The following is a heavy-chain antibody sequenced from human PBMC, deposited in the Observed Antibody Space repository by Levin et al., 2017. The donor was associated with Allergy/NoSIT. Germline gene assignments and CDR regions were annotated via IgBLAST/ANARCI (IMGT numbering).Heavy chain of an antibody. CDR1: GSSFTSYW. V-gene: IGHV5-51*01. CDR3: ARRGTRDYYYYMDV. CDR2: IYPGDSDT. D-gene: IGHD1-1*01. J-gene: IGHJ6*03. Sequence: GGSLRLSCQGSGSSFTSYWIGWVRQMPGKGLEWMGIIYPGDSDTRYSPSFQGQVTISADKSISTAYLQWSSLKASDTAIYYCARRGTRDYYYYMDVWDKGTTVTVSS.